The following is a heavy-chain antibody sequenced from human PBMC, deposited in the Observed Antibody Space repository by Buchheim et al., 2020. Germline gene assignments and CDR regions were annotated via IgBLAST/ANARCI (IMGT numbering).Heavy chain of an antibody. D-gene: IGHD6-13*01. V-gene: IGHV3-23*01. CDR2: ISGSGGST. CDR1: GFTFSSYA. CDR3: AKAPKYTSSQYSWFDP. Sequence: EVQLLESGGGLVQPGGSLRLSCAASGFTFSSYALSWVRQAPGKGLEWVSLISGSGGSTYYAGSVKGRFTISRDNSERTLYLQMNSLRAEDTAVYYCAKAPKYTSSQYSWFDPWGQGTL. J-gene: IGHJ5*02.